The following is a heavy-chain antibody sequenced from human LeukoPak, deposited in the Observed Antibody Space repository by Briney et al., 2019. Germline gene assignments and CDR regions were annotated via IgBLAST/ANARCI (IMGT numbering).Heavy chain of an antibody. CDR3: ARDSRWLQKDY. CDR2: ISSSSTYI. J-gene: IGHJ4*02. Sequence: GGSLRLSCAASGFTFNSHTMNWVRQAPGKGLEWVSSISSSSTYIYYADSVKGRFTISRDNAKNSLYLQMNSLRAEDTALYYCARDSRWLQKDYWGQGTLVTVSS. V-gene: IGHV3-21*04. CDR1: GFTFNSHT. D-gene: IGHD5-24*01.